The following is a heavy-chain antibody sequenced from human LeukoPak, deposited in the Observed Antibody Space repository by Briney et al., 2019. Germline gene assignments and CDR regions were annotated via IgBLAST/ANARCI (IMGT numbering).Heavy chain of an antibody. CDR3: ARETGTTSVDYYMDV. D-gene: IGHD1-7*01. V-gene: IGHV1-46*01. CDR1: GYTFTSYY. J-gene: IGHJ6*03. Sequence: ASVKVSCKASGYTFTSYYMHWVRQAPGQGLEWMGIINPSGGSTSYAQKFRGRVTMTRDTSTSTVYMELSSLRSEDTAVYYCARETGTTSVDYYMDVWGKGTTVTVSS. CDR2: INPSGGST.